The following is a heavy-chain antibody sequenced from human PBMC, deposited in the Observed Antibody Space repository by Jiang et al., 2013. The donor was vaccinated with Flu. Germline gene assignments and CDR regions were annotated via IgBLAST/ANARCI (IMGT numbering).Heavy chain of an antibody. CDR1: FSSYA. D-gene: IGHD1-26*01. CDR2: ISYDGSNK. CDR3: ARDSPFSIVGATTGIYDH. V-gene: IGHV3-30-3*01. Sequence: FSSYAMHWVRQAPGKGLEWVAVISYDGSNKYYADSVKGRFTTSRDNSKNTLYLQMNSLRAEDTAVYYCARDSPFSIVGATTGIYDHWGQGTLVTVSS. J-gene: IGHJ4*02.